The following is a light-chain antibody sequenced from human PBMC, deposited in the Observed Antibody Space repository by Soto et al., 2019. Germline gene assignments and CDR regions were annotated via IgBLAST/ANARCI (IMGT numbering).Light chain of an antibody. CDR1: SSNIGSNY. CDR3: ATWDSTLSAVV. V-gene: IGLV1-51*01. CDR2: GNN. J-gene: IGLJ2*01. Sequence: QSVLTQPPSVSAAPGQKVTISCSGSSSNIGSNYVSWYQQLPGTAPKLLICGNNKRPSGIPDRFSGSKSDTSATLGITGLQTGDEADYYCATWDSTLSAVVFGGGTKLTVL.